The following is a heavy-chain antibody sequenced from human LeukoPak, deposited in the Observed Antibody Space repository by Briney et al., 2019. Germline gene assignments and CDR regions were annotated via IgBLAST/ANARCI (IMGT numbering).Heavy chain of an antibody. CDR1: GGSISSYY. Sequence: SETLSLTCTVSGGSISSYYWSWIRQPPGKGLEWIGYIYYSGSTNYNPSLKSRVTISVDTSKNQFSLKLSSVTAADTAVYYCARGGEMATIRFDYWGQGTLVTVSS. V-gene: IGHV4-59*01. CDR3: ARGGEMATIRFDY. D-gene: IGHD5-24*01. CDR2: IYYSGST. J-gene: IGHJ4*02.